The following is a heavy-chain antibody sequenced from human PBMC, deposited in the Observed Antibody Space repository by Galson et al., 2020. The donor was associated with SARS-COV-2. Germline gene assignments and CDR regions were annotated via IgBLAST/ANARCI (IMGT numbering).Heavy chain of an antibody. CDR2: INWNGGST. D-gene: IGHD5-12*01. CDR1: GFTFDDYG. J-gene: IGHJ6*03. CDR3: ARWLQSYYYYYMDV. Sequence: GESLKISCAASGFTFDDYGMSWVRQAPGKGLEWDSDINWNGGSTGYADSVKGRFTISRDNAKNSLYLQMNSLRAEDTALYYCARWLQSYYYYYMDVWGKGTTVTISS. V-gene: IGHV3-20*04.